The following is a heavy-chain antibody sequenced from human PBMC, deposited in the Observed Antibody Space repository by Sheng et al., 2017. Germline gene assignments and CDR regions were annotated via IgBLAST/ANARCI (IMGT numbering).Heavy chain of an antibody. V-gene: IGHV4-38-2*02. CDR2: IYHSGST. Sequence: QVQLQESGPGLVKPSETLSLTCTVSGYSISSGYYWGWIRQPPGKGLEWIGSIYHSGSTYYNPSLKSRVTISVDTSKNQFSLKLSSVTAADTAVYYCARKWFLEWSSRGWFDPWGQGTLVTVSS. CDR3: ARKWFLEWSSRGWFDP. CDR1: GYSISSGYY. J-gene: IGHJ5*02. D-gene: IGHD3-3*01.